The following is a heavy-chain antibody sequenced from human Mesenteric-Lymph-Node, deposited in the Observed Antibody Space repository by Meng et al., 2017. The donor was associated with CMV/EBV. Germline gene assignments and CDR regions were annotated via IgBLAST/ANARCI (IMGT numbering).Heavy chain of an antibody. J-gene: IGHJ4*02. CDR3: ARGYSYGDY. V-gene: IGHV3-30*04. CDR2: ISYAGSKK. CDR1: GFTFSSYA. Sequence: GGSLRLSCAASGFTFSSYAIHWVRQAPGKGLQWVAVISYAGSKKNYADSVKGRFTISRDNSKNTLSLQMNSLRPEDTAIYYCARGYSYGDYWGQGTLVTVSS. D-gene: IGHD5-12*01.